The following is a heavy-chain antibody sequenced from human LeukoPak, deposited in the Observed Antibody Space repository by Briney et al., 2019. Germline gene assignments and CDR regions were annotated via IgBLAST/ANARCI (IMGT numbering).Heavy chain of an antibody. J-gene: IGHJ5*02. D-gene: IGHD1-26*01. V-gene: IGHV4-34*01. CDR2: INHSGST. Sequence: PSETLSLTCADHGGSFSGYYWNWIRQPPGKGLEWIGEINHSGSTKYNPSLNSRVNISVDTSKNQFSLKLSSVTAADTAVYYCARSRYILVGATRVSPNSFDPWGQGTLVTVSS. CDR3: ARSRYILVGATRVSPNSFDP. CDR1: GGSFSGYY.